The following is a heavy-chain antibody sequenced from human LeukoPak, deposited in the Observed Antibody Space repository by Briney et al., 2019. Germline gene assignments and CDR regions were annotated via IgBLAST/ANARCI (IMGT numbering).Heavy chain of an antibody. CDR1: GFTFSSYW. V-gene: IGHV3-74*01. J-gene: IGHJ4*02. CDR3: ARVPLPAAKGGYFDY. Sequence: GGSLRLSCAASGFTFSSYWMHWVRQAPGKGLVWVSRINSDGSSTSYADFVKGRFTISRDNAKNTLYLQMNSLRAEDTAVYYCARVPLPAAKGGYFDYWGQGTLVTVSS. CDR2: INSDGSST. D-gene: IGHD2-2*01.